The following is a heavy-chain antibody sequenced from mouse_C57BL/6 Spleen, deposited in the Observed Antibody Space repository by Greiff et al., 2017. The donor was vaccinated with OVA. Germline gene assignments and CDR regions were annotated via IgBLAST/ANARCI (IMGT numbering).Heavy chain of an antibody. J-gene: IGHJ4*01. CDR3: VRQGMGDGYWGAMDY. CDR1: GFSFNTYA. Sequence: EVQLVESGGGLVQPKGSLKLSCAASGFSFNTYAMNWVRQAPGKGLEWVARIRSKSNNYATYYADSVKDRFTISRDDSESMLYLQMNNLKTEDTAMYYCVRQGMGDGYWGAMDYWGQGTSVTVSS. D-gene: IGHD2-3*01. CDR2: IRSKSNNYAT. V-gene: IGHV10-1*01.